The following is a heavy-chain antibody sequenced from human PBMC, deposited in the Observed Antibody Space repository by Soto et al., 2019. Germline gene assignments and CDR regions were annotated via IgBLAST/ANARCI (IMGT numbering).Heavy chain of an antibody. CDR2: ISGSGGST. J-gene: IGHJ4*02. CDR3: AKVRVVVPDFDY. CDR1: GFTFSSYA. V-gene: IGHV3-23*01. D-gene: IGHD2-2*01. Sequence: PGGSLRLSCAASGFTFSSYAMSWVRQAPGKGLEWVSAISGSGGSTYYADSVKGRFTISRDNSKDTLYLQMNSLRAEDTAVYYCAKVRVVVPDFDYWGQGTLVTVSS.